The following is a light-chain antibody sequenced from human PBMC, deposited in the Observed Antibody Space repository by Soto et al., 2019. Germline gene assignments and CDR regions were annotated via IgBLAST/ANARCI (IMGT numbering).Light chain of an antibody. CDR1: SHDVGGYNY. CDR2: DVS. V-gene: IGLV2-14*01. CDR3: SSSTSSSTVV. Sequence: QSALTQPASVSGSPGQSIAISCNGTSHDVGGYNYVSWYQQHPGKAPKLMIYDVSARPSGVSNRFSGSKSDNTASLTISGLQAEDEADYFCSSSTSSSTVVFGGGTKLTVL. J-gene: IGLJ2*01.